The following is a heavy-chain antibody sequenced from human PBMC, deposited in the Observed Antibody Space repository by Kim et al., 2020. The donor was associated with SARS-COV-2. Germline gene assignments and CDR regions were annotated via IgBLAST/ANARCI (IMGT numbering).Heavy chain of an antibody. Sequence: STYYAAPRKSRFTSSRDDSVNTVYLQMNSGRAEDTAVYFCAGEPSTYFDYWGQGTLVTVSS. CDR3: AGEPSTYFDY. V-gene: IGHV3-66*01. CDR2: ST. J-gene: IGHJ4*02.